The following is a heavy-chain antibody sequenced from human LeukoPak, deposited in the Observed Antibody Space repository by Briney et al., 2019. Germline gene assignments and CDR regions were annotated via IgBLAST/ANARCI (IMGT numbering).Heavy chain of an antibody. V-gene: IGHV3-21*01. CDR2: ISTTSSYI. J-gene: IGHJ3*02. Sequence: PGGSLRLSCAASGFTFSDYGMSWVRQAPGKGLEWVSSISTTSSYIYYADSMKGRFTISRGNAKNSLYLQMNSLRAEDTAVYYCACGGSGSYYQFDAFDIWGQGTMVTVSS. D-gene: IGHD3-10*01. CDR3: ACGGSGSYYQFDAFDI. CDR1: GFTFSDYG.